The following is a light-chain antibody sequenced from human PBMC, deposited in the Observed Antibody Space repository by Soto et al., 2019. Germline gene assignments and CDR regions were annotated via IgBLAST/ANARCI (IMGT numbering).Light chain of an antibody. CDR3: SSYTSSSTYV. CDR2: EVS. Sequence: QSALTQPPSLSRSPGQSVTISCTGTSSDVGSYNRVSWYQQPPGTAPKLMIYEVSNRPSGVPDRFSGSKSGNTASLTISGLQAEDEADYYCSSYTSSSTYVFGTGTKVTVL. V-gene: IGLV2-18*02. CDR1: SSDVGSYNR. J-gene: IGLJ1*01.